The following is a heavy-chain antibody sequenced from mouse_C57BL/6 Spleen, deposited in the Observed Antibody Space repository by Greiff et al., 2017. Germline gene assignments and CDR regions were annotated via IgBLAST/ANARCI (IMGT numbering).Heavy chain of an antibody. D-gene: IGHD2-1*01. Sequence: EVKLQQSGPELVKPGASVKISCKASGYTFTDYYMNWVKQSHGKSLEWIGDINPNNGGTSYNQKFKGKATLTVDKSSSTAYMELRSLTSEDSAVYYCARALHGNYGSTFDYWGQGTLVTVSA. CDR3: ARALHGNYGSTFDY. CDR2: INPNNGGT. V-gene: IGHV1-26*01. CDR1: GYTFTDYY. J-gene: IGHJ3*01.